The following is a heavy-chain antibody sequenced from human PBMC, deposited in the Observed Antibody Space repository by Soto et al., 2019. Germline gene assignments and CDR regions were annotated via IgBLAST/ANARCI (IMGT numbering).Heavy chain of an antibody. J-gene: IGHJ6*03. CDR2: IFSNDEK. Sequence: QVTLKEAGPVLVNPTETLTLTCTVSGFSLSNARMGVSWIRQPPGKALEWLAHIFSNDEKSYSTSLQSRLTSSKDTSKSQVVLTMTNMDTVDTATYYGAQIWVIGGLYYYYYMDVWGKGTPVTVSS. D-gene: IGHD3-22*01. CDR3: AQIWVIGGLYYYYYMDV. V-gene: IGHV2-26*01. CDR1: GFSLSNARMG.